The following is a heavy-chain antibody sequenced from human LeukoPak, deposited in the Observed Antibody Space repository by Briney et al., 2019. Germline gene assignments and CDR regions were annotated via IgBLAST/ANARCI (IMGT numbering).Heavy chain of an antibody. V-gene: IGHV3-23*01. CDR3: AKSLGVGGYTRYKGFDP. CDR1: GFTFNSFA. D-gene: IGHD3-16*02. J-gene: IGHJ5*02. CDR2: ISGSDGSS. Sequence: QPGGSLRLSCAASGFTFNSFAMNWVRQAPGKGLEWVSSISGSDGSSHYADFVKGRFTISRDNSKNTLHLQMNSLRAEDTAVYYCAKSLGVGGYTRYKGFDPWGQGTLVTVSS.